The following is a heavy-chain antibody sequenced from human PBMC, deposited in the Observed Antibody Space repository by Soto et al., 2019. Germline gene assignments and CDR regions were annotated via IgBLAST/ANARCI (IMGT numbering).Heavy chain of an antibody. CDR2: IYYSGST. CDR1: GGSISSSSYY. J-gene: IGHJ4*02. D-gene: IGHD2-15*01. V-gene: IGHV4-39*02. CDR3: AREQPPLLPKDY. Sequence: QLQLQESGPGLVKPSETLSLTCTVSGGSISSSSYYWGWIRQPPGKGLEWIGSIYYSGSTYYNPSLKSRVTIPVDTSKNQFSLKLSSVTAADTAVYYCAREQPPLLPKDYWGQGTLVTVSS.